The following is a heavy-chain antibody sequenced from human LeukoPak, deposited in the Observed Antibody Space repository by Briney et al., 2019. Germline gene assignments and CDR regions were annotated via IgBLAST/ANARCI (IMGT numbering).Heavy chain of an antibody. CDR1: GYTFTSYD. V-gene: IGHV1-8*03. Sequence: ASVKVSCKASGYTFTSYDINWVRQATGQGLEWMGWMNPNSGNTGYAQKFQGRVTITRNTSISTAYMELSSLRSEDTAVYYCARDSSGWYFKWFDPWGQGTLVTVSS. CDR2: MNPNSGNT. D-gene: IGHD6-19*01. J-gene: IGHJ5*02. CDR3: ARDSSGWYFKWFDP.